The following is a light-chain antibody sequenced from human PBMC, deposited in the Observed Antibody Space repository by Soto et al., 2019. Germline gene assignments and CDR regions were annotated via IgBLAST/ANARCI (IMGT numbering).Light chain of an antibody. J-gene: IGKJ2*01. CDR1: QAISNY. CDR2: DAS. CDR3: QQYDNLPPF. Sequence: DIQMTQSPSSLSASVGDRVTITCQASQAISNYLNWYQQKPGKAPKLLIYDASNMETGVPSRFSGSGSGTDFTFTISSLQPEYIATYYCQQYDNLPPFFGQGTKLEIK. V-gene: IGKV1-33*01.